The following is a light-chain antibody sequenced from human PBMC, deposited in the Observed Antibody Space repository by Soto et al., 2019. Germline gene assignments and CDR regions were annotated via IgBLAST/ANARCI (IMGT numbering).Light chain of an antibody. CDR2: QNN. CDR1: KWGDKY. V-gene: IGLV3-1*01. J-gene: IGLJ1*01. CDR3: QAWGSSTGV. Sequence: SYELTQPPSVSVSPGQTASITCSGDKWGDKYACWYQQKPGQSPVLVIYQNNKRPSGIPERFSGSNSGNTATLTISGTQATDEADYYCQAWGSSTGVFGTGTKVTVL.